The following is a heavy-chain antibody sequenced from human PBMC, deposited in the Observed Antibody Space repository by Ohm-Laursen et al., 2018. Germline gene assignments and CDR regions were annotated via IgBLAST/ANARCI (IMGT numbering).Heavy chain of an antibody. CDR1: GFTFSGYG. CDR3: AKDRGRLQYIDY. V-gene: IGHV3-30*18. Sequence: SLRLSCSASGFTFSGYGMHWVRQAPGKGLEWVAVISYDGSNKYYADPVKGRFTISRDNSKNTLYLQMSSLRAEDTAVYYCAKDRGRLQYIDYWGQGTLVTVSS. J-gene: IGHJ4*02. CDR2: ISYDGSNK. D-gene: IGHD5-24*01.